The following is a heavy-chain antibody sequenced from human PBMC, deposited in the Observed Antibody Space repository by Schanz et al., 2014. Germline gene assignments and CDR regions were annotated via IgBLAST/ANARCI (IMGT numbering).Heavy chain of an antibody. D-gene: IGHD2-2*01. Sequence: QVQLVQSGAEVKKPGASVKVSCKASGYTFTSYYMHWVRQAPGQGLEWMGLINPSVGNTNYAQKFRGRVTMTSDTSTSTVYMELSSLRSEDTAVYYCARGGFFDSTSFDSWGQGTLVTVSS. V-gene: IGHV1-46*03. CDR2: INPSVGNT. CDR3: ARGGFFDSTSFDS. J-gene: IGHJ4*02. CDR1: GYTFTSYY.